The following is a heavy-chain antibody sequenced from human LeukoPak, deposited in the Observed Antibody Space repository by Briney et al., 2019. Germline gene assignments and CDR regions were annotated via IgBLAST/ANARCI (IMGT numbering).Heavy chain of an antibody. Sequence: SETLSLTCAVYGGSFSGYYWSWIRQPPGKGLEWIGEINHSGSTNYNPSLKSRVTISVDTFKNQFSLKLSSVTAADTAVYYCAREIRGNYYFDYWGQGTLVTVSS. D-gene: IGHD1-7*01. CDR3: AREIRGNYYFDY. J-gene: IGHJ4*02. V-gene: IGHV4-34*01. CDR1: GGSFSGYY. CDR2: INHSGST.